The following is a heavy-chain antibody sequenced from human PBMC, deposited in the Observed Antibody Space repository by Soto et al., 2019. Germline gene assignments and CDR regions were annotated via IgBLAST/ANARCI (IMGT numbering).Heavy chain of an antibody. CDR1: GVSISSGGYY. Sequence: QVQLQESGPGLVKPSQTLSLTCTVSGVSISSGGYYWSWIRQYPGKGLEWVAYIFHSGTPYYNPSLKSRVTISLDTPKNQFSLELTSVTAADTAVYFCARGTAWVAPTALDYWGQGTLVTVSS. CDR2: IFHSGTP. J-gene: IGHJ4*02. D-gene: IGHD1-1*01. V-gene: IGHV4-31*03. CDR3: ARGTAWVAPTALDY.